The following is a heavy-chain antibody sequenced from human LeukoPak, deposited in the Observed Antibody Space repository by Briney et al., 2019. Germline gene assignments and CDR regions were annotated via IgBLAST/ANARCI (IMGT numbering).Heavy chain of an antibody. J-gene: IGHJ4*02. Sequence: HGGSLRLSCSASGFTFSSYEMNWVRQAPGKGLEWLSYISSSGGTKYYADSVKGRFSISRDNAKNSLYLQMNSLSVEDTAVYYCARAHPSDYWGQGTLVTVSS. V-gene: IGHV3-48*03. CDR2: ISSSGGTK. CDR1: GFTFSSYE. CDR3: ARAHPSDY.